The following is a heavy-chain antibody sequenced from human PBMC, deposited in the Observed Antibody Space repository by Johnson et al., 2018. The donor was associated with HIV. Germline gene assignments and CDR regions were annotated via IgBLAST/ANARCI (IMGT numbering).Heavy chain of an antibody. D-gene: IGHD3-10*01. CDR3: ARDRHGSGRPNAFDL. J-gene: IGHJ3*01. CDR2: IKQDGSEK. Sequence: VQLVESGGGVVQPGRSLRLSCAASRFTFSSYWMSWVRQAPGKGLEWVANIKQDGSEKYYVDSVKGRFTISRDNAKNSLYLQMNSLRAEDTGVYHCARDRHGSGRPNAFDLWGRGTKVTV. V-gene: IGHV3-7*01. CDR1: RFTFSSYW.